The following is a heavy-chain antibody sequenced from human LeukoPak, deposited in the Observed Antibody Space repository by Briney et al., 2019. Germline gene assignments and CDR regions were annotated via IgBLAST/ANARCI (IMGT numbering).Heavy chain of an antibody. CDR2: ISSSGSTI. CDR3: AREVGATPFDY. V-gene: IGHV3-48*03. J-gene: IGHJ4*02. Sequence: EGSLRLSCAASGFTFSSYEMNWVRQAPGKGLEWVSYISSSGSTIYYADSVKGRFTISRDNAKNSLYLQMDSLGAEDTAVYYCAREVGATPFDYWGQGTLVTVSS. D-gene: IGHD1-26*01. CDR1: GFTFSSYE.